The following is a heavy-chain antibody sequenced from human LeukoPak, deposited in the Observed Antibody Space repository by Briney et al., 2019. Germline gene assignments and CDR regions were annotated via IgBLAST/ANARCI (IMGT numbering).Heavy chain of an antibody. CDR1: GGSISSYY. V-gene: IGHV4-59*12. D-gene: IGHD3-22*01. Sequence: SGTLSLTCTVSGGSISSYYWSWIRQPPGKGLEWIGYIYYSGSTNYNPSLKSRVTISVDTSKNQFSLKLSSVTAADTAVYYCATASGYYDSSGYYYGGYYYYGMDVWGQGTTVTVSS. CDR2: IYYSGST. J-gene: IGHJ6*02. CDR3: ATASGYYDSSGYYYGGYYYYGMDV.